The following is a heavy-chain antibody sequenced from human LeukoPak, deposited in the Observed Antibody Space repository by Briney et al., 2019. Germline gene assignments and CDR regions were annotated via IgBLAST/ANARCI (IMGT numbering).Heavy chain of an antibody. CDR3: ARDLGHAGCGLYDY. D-gene: IGHD3-16*01. Sequence: QTGGSLRLSCAVSVINLRGYWVAWVPQAPGEGREGVAYMKQGGSEKYCVGSVKGRYPISRDNAKTALYLEVNSLRVEDTAVYSCARDLGHAGCGLYDYWGQGTLVTVSS. V-gene: IGHV3-7*01. CDR2: MKQGGSEK. CDR1: VINLRGYW. J-gene: IGHJ4*02.